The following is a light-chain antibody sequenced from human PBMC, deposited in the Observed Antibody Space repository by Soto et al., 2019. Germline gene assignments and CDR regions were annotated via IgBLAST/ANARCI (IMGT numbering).Light chain of an antibody. CDR3: ISFTNSHIYV. CDR2: EVF. Sequence: QSALTQPASVSGSPGQSITISCTGTSNDVGSYDFVSWYQQHPDKAPRLMIYEVFNRPSGVSDRFSGSKSGNTASLTISGLQAEDEADYYCISFTNSHIYVFGTGTKVTVL. CDR1: SNDVGSYDF. J-gene: IGLJ1*01. V-gene: IGLV2-14*01.